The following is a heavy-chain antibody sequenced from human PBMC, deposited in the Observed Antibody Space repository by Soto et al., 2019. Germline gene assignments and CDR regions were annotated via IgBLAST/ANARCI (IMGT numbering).Heavy chain of an antibody. CDR2: IIPIFEIT. CDR3: ARPCEGGYSSNFHYYYVLYV. D-gene: IGHD3-22*01. J-gene: IGHJ6*02. Sequence: QVQLVQSGAELKKPGSSVKVSCKASGGTFRSYSISWVRQAPGQGLEWMGVIIPIFEITNYAQKFQSRVSNTADKTTSTAYLELSSLAFDDSAVYYCARPCEGGYSSNFHYYYVLYVWGQ. CDR1: GGTFRSYS. V-gene: IGHV1-69*17.